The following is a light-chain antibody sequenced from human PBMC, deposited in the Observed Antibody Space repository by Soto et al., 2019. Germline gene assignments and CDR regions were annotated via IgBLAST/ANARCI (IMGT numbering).Light chain of an antibody. J-gene: IGKJ5*01. CDR3: QQYYSTPIT. V-gene: IGKV4-1*01. CDR2: WAS. Sequence: DIVMTQSPDSLAVSLGERATINCKSSQSVLYSSNNKNYLAWYQQKPGQPPKLLINWASTRESGVPDRFSGSGSGTDFTLTISSLQAEDVAVYYCQQYYSTPITFGQGTRLEI. CDR1: QSVLYSSNNKNY.